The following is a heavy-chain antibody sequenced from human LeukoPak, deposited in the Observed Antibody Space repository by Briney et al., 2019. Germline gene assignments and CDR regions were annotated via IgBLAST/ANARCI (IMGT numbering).Heavy chain of an antibody. Sequence: GSLRLSCAASGFTVSSNYMSWVRQAPGKGLEWVSAISGSGGSTYYADSVKGRFTISRDNSKNTLYLQMNSLRAEDTAVYYCAKDWEPPYGSDKSGHDYWGQGTLVTVSS. CDR2: ISGSGGST. CDR3: AKDWEPPYGSDKSGHDY. D-gene: IGHD3-10*01. CDR1: GFTVSSNY. V-gene: IGHV3-23*01. J-gene: IGHJ4*02.